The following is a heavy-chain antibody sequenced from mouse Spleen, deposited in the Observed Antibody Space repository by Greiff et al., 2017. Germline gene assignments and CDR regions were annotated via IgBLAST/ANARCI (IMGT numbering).Heavy chain of an antibody. V-gene: IGHV3-6*01. D-gene: IGHD1-1*01. Sequence: EVKLQESGPGLVKPSQSLSLTCSVTGYSITSGYYWNWIRQFPGNKLEWMGYISYDGSNNYNPSLKNRISITRDTSKNQFFLKLNSVTTEDTATYYCATPYYYGSVYFDYWGQGTTLTVSS. CDR2: ISYDGSN. J-gene: IGHJ2*01. CDR1: GYSITSGYY. CDR3: ATPYYYGSVYFDY.